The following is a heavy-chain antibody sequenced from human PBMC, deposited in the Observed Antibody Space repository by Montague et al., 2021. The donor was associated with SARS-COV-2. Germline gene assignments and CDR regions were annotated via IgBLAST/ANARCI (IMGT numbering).Heavy chain of an antibody. Sequence: SLRLSCAASGFTFSSYWMHLFRQVPGRGLVWVSRVSPDGSDTTYTDSVEGRFIISRDNVKDTLYLAMSSLGAEDTAVYFCARGGRDDYHHPFDSWGRGTLVTVSS. D-gene: IGHD5-24*01. CDR3: ARGGRDDYHHPFDS. J-gene: IGHJ4*02. CDR1: GFTFSSYW. CDR2: VSPDGSDT. V-gene: IGHV3-74*01.